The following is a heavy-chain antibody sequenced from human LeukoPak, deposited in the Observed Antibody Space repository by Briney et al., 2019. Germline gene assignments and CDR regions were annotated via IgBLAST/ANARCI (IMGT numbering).Heavy chain of an antibody. J-gene: IGHJ4*02. V-gene: IGHV3-7*01. Sequence: GGSLRLSCEASGFTFSGNWMSWVRQAPGKGLEWVASINPDGSQKLYVDSVKGRFTISRDNTKGSLYLQMNSLGAEDTAMYYCAKLLGTATTYDYWAQGTRVTVSS. CDR2: INPDGSQK. D-gene: IGHD5-24*01. CDR3: AKLLGTATTYDY. CDR1: GFTFSGNW.